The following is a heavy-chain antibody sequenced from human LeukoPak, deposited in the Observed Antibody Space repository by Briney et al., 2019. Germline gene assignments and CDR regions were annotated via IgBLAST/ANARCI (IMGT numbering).Heavy chain of an antibody. V-gene: IGHV3-66*04. Sequence: GGSLRLSCAASGFTVSTNYMSWARQAPGGGLGWVSVIYSGGSTYYADSVKGRFTISRDNSKNTLYLQMSSLRAEDPAVYYCARHFGVITKGVYYYYYGMDVWGQGTTVTVSS. J-gene: IGHJ6*02. D-gene: IGHD3-3*01. CDR2: IYSGGST. CDR1: GFTVSTNY. CDR3: ARHFGVITKGVYYYYYGMDV.